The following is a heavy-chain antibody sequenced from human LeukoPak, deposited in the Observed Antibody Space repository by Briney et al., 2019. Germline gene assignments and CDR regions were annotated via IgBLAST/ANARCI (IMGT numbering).Heavy chain of an antibody. Sequence: SETLSLTCAVYGGSFSGYYWSWIRQPPGKGLEWIGEINHSGSTNYNPSLKSRVTISVDTSKNQISLKLSSVTAADTAVYYCARVVIWFGELFPYYYYYMDVWGKGTTVTVSS. CDR1: GGSFSGYY. V-gene: IGHV4-34*01. J-gene: IGHJ6*03. D-gene: IGHD3-10*01. CDR2: INHSGST. CDR3: ARVVIWFGELFPYYYYYMDV.